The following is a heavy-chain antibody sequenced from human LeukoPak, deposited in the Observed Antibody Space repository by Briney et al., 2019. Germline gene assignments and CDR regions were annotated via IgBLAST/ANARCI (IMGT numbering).Heavy chain of an antibody. J-gene: IGHJ4*02. CDR2: ISYDGSNK. CDR1: GFTFSSYG. V-gene: IGHV3-30*03. CDR3: ARGRGDYDDYFDY. D-gene: IGHD4-17*01. Sequence: GGSLRLSCAASGFTFSSYGMHWVRQAPGKGLEWVAVISYDGSNKYYADSVKGRFTISRDNSKNTLYLQMNSLRAEDTAVYYCARGRGDYDDYFDYWGQGTLVTVSS.